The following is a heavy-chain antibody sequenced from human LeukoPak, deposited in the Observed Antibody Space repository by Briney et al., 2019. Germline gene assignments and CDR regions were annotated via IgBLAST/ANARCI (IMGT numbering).Heavy chain of an antibody. D-gene: IGHD4-11*01. CDR3: AKVGLLTTVTRTPDYYYYYGMDV. Sequence: PGRSLRLSCAASGFTFSSYGMHWVRQAPGKGLEWVAVISYDGSNKYYTDSVKGRFTISRDNSKNTLYLQMNSLRAGDPAVYYCAKVGLLTTVTRTPDYYYYYGMDVWGKGTTVSVSS. CDR1: GFTFSSYG. V-gene: IGHV3-30*18. CDR2: ISYDGSNK. J-gene: IGHJ6*04.